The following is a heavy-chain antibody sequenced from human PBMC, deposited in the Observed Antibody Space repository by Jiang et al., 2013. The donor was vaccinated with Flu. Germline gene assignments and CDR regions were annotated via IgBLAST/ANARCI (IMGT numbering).Heavy chain of an antibody. J-gene: IGHJ4*02. Sequence: GLVQPGGSLRLSCAASGFTFSSYAMSWVRQAPGKGLEWVSAISGSGGSAYYADSVKGRFTISRDNSKNTLYLQMNSLRAEDTAVYYCAKDHYYDSSGYYQFDYWGQGTLVTVSS. CDR2: ISGSGGSA. CDR1: GFTFSSYA. V-gene: IGHV3-23*01. CDR3: AKDHYYDSSGYYQFDY. D-gene: IGHD3-22*01.